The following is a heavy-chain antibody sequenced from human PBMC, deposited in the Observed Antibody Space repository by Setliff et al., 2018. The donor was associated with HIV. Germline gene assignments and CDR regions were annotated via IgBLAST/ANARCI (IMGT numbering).Heavy chain of an antibody. CDR1: GYTFSNYV. D-gene: IGHD3-16*01. Sequence: SCKASGYTFSNYVMQWVRQSPGKGLEWLGYIYYSGSTTYNPSLRSRVTISVDTSKNQFSLKLTSVTAADTAVYYCARGPWGSMIGGINHYYYYMDVWGKGTTVTVSS. CDR2: IYYSGST. J-gene: IGHJ6*03. CDR3: ARGPWGSMIGGINHYYYYMDV. V-gene: IGHV4-59*12.